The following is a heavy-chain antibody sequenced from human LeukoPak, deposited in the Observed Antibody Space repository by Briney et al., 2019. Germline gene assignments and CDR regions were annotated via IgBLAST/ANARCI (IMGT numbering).Heavy chain of an antibody. CDR3: ARDRVAAAGTDFDY. CDR2: ISAYNGNT. CDR1: GYTFTSYG. J-gene: IGHJ4*02. V-gene: IGHV1-18*01. Sequence: GASLKLSCAASGYTFTSYGISWVRQAPGQGLEWMGGISAYNGNTNYAQKLQGRVTMTTDTSTSTAYMELRSLRSDDTAVYYCARDRVAAAGTDFDYWGQGTLVTVSS. D-gene: IGHD6-13*01.